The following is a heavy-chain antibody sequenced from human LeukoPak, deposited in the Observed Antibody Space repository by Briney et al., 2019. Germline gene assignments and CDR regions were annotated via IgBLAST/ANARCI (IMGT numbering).Heavy chain of an antibody. CDR1: GGSFSGYY. D-gene: IGHD2-2*01. CDR3: ARQKRDIVVVPAAIGGENWLDP. Sequence: SETLSLTCAVYGGSFSGYYWSWIRQPPGKGLEWIGEINHSGSTNYNPSLKSRVTISVDTSKNQFSLKLSSVTAADTAVYYCARQKRDIVVVPAAIGGENWLDPWGQGTLVTVSS. CDR2: INHSGST. V-gene: IGHV4-34*01. J-gene: IGHJ5*02.